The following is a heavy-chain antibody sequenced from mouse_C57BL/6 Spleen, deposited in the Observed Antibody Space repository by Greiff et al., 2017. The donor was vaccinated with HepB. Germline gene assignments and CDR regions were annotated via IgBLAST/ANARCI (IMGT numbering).Heavy chain of an antibody. CDR1: GYTFTDHT. CDR3: ARRAYEYDGYFDV. J-gene: IGHJ1*03. Sequence: VQLQQSDAELVKPGASAKISCKVSGYTFTDHTIHWMKQRPEQGLEWIGYIYPRDGSTKYNEKFKGKATLTADKSSSPAYMQLNSLTSEDSAVYFCARRAYEYDGYFDVWGTGTTVTVTS. D-gene: IGHD2-4*01. V-gene: IGHV1-78*01. CDR2: IYPRDGST.